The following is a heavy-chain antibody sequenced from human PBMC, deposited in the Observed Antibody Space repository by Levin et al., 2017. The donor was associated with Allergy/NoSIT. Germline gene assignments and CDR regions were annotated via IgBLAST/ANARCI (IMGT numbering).Heavy chain of an antibody. Sequence: GGSLRLSCAASGFTFSSYGMHWVRQAPGKGLEWVAVIWYDGSNKYYADSVKGRFTISRDNSKNTLYLQMNSLRAEDTAVYYCARGLGHYGSGSYGVWGQGTLVTVSS. CDR3: ARGLGHYGSGSYGV. D-gene: IGHD3-10*01. CDR2: IWYDGSNK. V-gene: IGHV3-33*01. CDR1: GFTFSSYG. J-gene: IGHJ4*02.